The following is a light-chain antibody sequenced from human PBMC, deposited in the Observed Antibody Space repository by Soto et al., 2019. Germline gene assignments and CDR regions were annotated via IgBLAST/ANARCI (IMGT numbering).Light chain of an antibody. Sequence: EIVLTQSPGTLXXXPXXXTXXXCRASQSVSSSYLAWYQQKPGQAPRLLIYGASSRATGIPDRFSGSGSGTDFTLTISRLEPEDFAVYYCQQYGSSGTFGQGTKVDIK. CDR1: QSVSSSY. J-gene: IGKJ1*01. CDR2: GAS. CDR3: QQYGSSGT. V-gene: IGKV3-20*01.